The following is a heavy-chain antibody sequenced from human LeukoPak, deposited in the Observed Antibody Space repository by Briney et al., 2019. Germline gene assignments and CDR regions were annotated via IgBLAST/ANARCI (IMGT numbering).Heavy chain of an antibody. CDR1: GFTFSSYS. CDR2: ISSSSSYI. Sequence: GGSLRLSCAASGFTFSSYSMNWVRQAPGKGLEWVSSISSSSSYIYYADSVKGRFTISRDDAKNSLYLQMNSLRAKDTAVYYCARDVPCGSGSYFYGMDVWGQGTTVTVSS. CDR3: ARDVPCGSGSYFYGMDV. D-gene: IGHD3-10*01. J-gene: IGHJ6*02. V-gene: IGHV3-21*01.